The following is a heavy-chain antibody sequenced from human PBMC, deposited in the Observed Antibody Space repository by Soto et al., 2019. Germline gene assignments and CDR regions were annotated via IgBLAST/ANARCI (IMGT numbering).Heavy chain of an antibody. CDR2: ISAYNGNT. Sequence: ASVKVSCKASGYTFTSYGISWVRQAPGQGLEWMGWISAYNGNTNYAQKLQGRVTMTTDTSTSTAYMELRSLRSDDTAVYYCARDQQGDFWSGYYQYNWFDPWGQGTLVTVSS. D-gene: IGHD3-3*01. CDR1: GYTFTSYG. V-gene: IGHV1-18*01. CDR3: ARDQQGDFWSGYYQYNWFDP. J-gene: IGHJ5*02.